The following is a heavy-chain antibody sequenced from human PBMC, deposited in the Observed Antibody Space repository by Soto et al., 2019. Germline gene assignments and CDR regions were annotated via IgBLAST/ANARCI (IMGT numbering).Heavy chain of an antibody. D-gene: IGHD1-20*01. Sequence: EVQLLESGGGLVQPGGSLRLSCAASVFTFSSYAMSWVRQAPGKGLEWVSAISGSGGSTYYADSVKGRFTISRDNSKNTLYLQMNSLRAEDTAVYYCAKSGGRTQRPKKSSVYNWTPSYYYYYYMDVWGKGTTVTVSS. CDR1: VFTFSSYA. V-gene: IGHV3-23*01. CDR3: AKSGGRTQRPKKSSVYNWTPSYYYYYYMDV. CDR2: ISGSGGST. J-gene: IGHJ6*03.